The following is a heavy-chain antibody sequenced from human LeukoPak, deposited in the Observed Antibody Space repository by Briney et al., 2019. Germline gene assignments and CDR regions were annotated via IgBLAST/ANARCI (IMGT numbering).Heavy chain of an antibody. CDR2: IYYSGST. Sequence: SETLSLTCTVSGGSISSYYWSWIRQPPGKGLEWIGYIYYSGSTNYNPSLKSRVTISVDTSKNQFSLKLSSVTAADTAVYYCARHPSTYWGQGTLVTVSS. J-gene: IGHJ4*02. CDR1: GGSISSYY. V-gene: IGHV4-59*08. CDR3: ARHPSTY. D-gene: IGHD3-3*02.